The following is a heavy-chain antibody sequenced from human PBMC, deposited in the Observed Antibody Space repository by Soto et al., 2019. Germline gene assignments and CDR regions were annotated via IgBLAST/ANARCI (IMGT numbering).Heavy chain of an antibody. J-gene: IGHJ6*02. D-gene: IGHD2-15*01. CDR3: ARYCSGGSCYSSYYYGMDV. CDR2: MNPNSGNT. V-gene: IGHV1-8*01. Sequence: GASVKVSCKASGYTFTSYDINWVRQATGQGLEWMGWMNPNSGNTGYAQKFQGRVTMTRNTSISTAYMELSSLRSEDTAVYYCARYCSGGSCYSSYYYGMDVWGQGTTVTVS. CDR1: GYTFTSYD.